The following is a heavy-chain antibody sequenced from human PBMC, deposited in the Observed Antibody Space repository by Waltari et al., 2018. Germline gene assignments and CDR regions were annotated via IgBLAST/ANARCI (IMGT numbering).Heavy chain of an antibody. Sequence: EVQLVESGGGLVKPGGSLRLSCAASGFTFSSYSMNWVRQAPEKGLQWVSSISSSSNYIYYADSVKGRFTISRDNAKNSLYLQMNSLRAEDTAVYYCARDANYYDSSGYAFDIWGQGTMVTVSS. D-gene: IGHD3-22*01. CDR1: GFTFSSYS. CDR2: ISSSSNYI. CDR3: ARDANYYDSSGYAFDI. V-gene: IGHV3-21*01. J-gene: IGHJ3*02.